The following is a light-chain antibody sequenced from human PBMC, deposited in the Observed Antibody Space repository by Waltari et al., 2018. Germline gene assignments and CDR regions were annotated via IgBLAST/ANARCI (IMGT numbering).Light chain of an antibody. Sequence: DIQMTQSPSTLSASVGDRVTITCRASQNINTWLAWYQQKPGKAPKLRIFKASTLESGVPARFSGSGSGTEVTLTISSLQPDDFATYYCQQYNAYRAFGQGTKLEIK. V-gene: IGKV1-5*03. CDR2: KAS. J-gene: IGKJ1*01. CDR3: QQYNAYRA. CDR1: QNINTW.